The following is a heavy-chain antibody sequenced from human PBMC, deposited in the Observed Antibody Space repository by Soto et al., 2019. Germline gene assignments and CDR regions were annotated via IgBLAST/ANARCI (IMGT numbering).Heavy chain of an antibody. CDR2: IDWDDDK. CDR3: GLELRNVFY. D-gene: IGHD1-7*01. V-gene: IGHV2-70*11. CDR1: GGSISSYY. J-gene: IGHJ4*02. Sequence: TLSLTCTVSGGSISSYYWTWIRQPPGKALEWLARIDWDDDKYYSTSLKTRLTISKDTSKNQVVLTMTNMDPVDTATYYCGLELRNVFYWGQGTLVTVSS.